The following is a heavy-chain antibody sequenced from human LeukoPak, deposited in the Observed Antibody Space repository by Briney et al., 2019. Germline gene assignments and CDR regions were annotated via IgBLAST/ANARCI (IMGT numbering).Heavy chain of an antibody. D-gene: IGHD1-26*01. Sequence: GGSLRLSCAASGFAFSTYAMSWVRQAPGKGLEWVSGITSGGGTTYYADSVKGRFTISRDNSKNTLYLQMNSLRAEDTAVYHCARTSGSYYFDYWGQGTLVTVSS. V-gene: IGHV3-23*01. CDR1: GFAFSTYA. CDR2: ITSGGGTT. J-gene: IGHJ4*02. CDR3: ARTSGSYYFDY.